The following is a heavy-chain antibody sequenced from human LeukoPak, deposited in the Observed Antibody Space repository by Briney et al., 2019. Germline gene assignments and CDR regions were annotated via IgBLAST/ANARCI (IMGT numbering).Heavy chain of an antibody. D-gene: IGHD3-10*01. CDR2: ISGSGGRT. V-gene: IGHV3-23*01. CDR1: GFTFSSYA. Sequence: GGSLRLSCTASGFTFSSYAMSWVRQAPGKGLEWVSGISGSGGRTYYADSVKGRFTISRDNSKNTLSLQMNILRAEDTAVFYCAKSLWFGEMGFDCWGQGTLVTVSS. J-gene: IGHJ4*02. CDR3: AKSLWFGEMGFDC.